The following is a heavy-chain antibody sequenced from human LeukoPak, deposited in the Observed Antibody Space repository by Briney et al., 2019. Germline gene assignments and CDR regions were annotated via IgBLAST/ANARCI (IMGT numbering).Heavy chain of an antibody. J-gene: IGHJ4*02. V-gene: IGHV4-4*07. CDR2: IYTSGTT. CDR3: ARXSPRAATFDY. D-gene: IGHD2-15*01. CDR1: GGSISSYY. Sequence: PSETLSLTCAVSGGSISSYYWSWIRQPAGKGLEWIGRIYTSGTTNYNPSLKSRVTMSVDTSKNQFSLNLNSVTAADTAVYYCARXSPRAATFDYWGQGTLVTVSS.